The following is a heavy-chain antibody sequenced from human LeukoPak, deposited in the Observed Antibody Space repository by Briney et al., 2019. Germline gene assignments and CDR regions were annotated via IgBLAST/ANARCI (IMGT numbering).Heavy chain of an antibody. Sequence: PGGSLRLSCTASGFTFGEYAMRWVREAPGKGRECGGFLRSKAYGGTTEYAASVKGRFTISRDDSKSIAYLQMNSLKTEDTAVYYCTSDPEYCGGDCYSFDYWGQGTLVTVSS. D-gene: IGHD2-21*01. CDR1: GFTFGEYA. CDR3: TSDPEYCGGDCYSFDY. CDR2: LRSKAYGGTT. J-gene: IGHJ4*02. V-gene: IGHV3-49*04.